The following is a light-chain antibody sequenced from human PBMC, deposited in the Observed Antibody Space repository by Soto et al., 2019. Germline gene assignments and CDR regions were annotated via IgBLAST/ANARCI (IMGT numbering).Light chain of an antibody. V-gene: IGKV3-15*01. J-gene: IGKJ2*01. CDR1: QRVASN. Sequence: ELVMTQSPASLSVSPGVGATLSCRASQRVASNVSWYQQKPGQGPRLLIHVASTRAAGVPARFSGSGSGTDFTLTISSLQSEDFAGYYCQQYHNWPPQYTFGQGTKLQIK. CDR2: VAS. CDR3: QQYHNWPPQYT.